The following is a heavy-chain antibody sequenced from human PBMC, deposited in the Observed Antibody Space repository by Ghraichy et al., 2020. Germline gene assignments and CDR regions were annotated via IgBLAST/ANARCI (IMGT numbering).Heavy chain of an antibody. CDR3: PRVPKHSSGDYYYYYMDV. J-gene: IGHJ6*03. CDR1: GGSISSGSYY. V-gene: IGHV4-61*02. CDR2: IYTSGST. D-gene: IGHD6-19*01. Sequence: TLSLTCTVSGGSISSGSYYWSWIRQPAGKGLEWIGRIYTSGSTNYNPSLKSRVTISVDTSKNQFSLKLSSVTAADTAVYYCPRVPKHSSGDYYYYYMDVWGKGTTVTVSS.